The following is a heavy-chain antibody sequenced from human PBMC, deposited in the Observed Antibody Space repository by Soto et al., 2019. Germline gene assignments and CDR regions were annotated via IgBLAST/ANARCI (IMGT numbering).Heavy chain of an antibody. D-gene: IGHD6-6*01. J-gene: IGHJ4*02. CDR3: ARVPIAARSGYDY. CDR2: ISYDGNNK. V-gene: IGHV3-30*03. Sequence: QVQLVESGGGVVQPGRSLRLSCAASGFTFSSYGMHWVRQAPGKGLEWVAVISYDGNNKYYADSVKGRFTISRDNSKNTLYLHMNSLRAEDTAVYYCARVPIAARSGYDYWGQGTLVTVSS. CDR1: GFTFSSYG.